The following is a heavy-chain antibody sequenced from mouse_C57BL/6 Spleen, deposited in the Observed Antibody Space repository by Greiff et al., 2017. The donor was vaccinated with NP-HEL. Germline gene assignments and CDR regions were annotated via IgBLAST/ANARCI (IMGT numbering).Heavy chain of an antibody. CDR1: GFTFSDFY. D-gene: IGHD2-4*01. Sequence: EVKLMESGGGLVQSGRSLRLSCATSGFTFSDFYMEWVRQAPGKGLEWIAASRNKANDYTTEYSASVKGRFIVSRDTSQSILYLQMNALRAEDTAIYYCARDADDYDLYAMDYWGQGTSVTVSS. CDR3: ARDADDYDLYAMDY. J-gene: IGHJ4*01. CDR2: SRNKANDYTT. V-gene: IGHV7-1*01.